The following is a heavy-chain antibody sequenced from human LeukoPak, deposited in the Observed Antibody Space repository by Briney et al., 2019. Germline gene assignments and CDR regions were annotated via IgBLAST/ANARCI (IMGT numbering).Heavy chain of an antibody. CDR1: GYTFTGYY. D-gene: IGHD2-2*01. CDR2: INPNSGGT. CDR3: ARDLGYCSSTSCYRRGDY. V-gene: IGHV1-2*02. J-gene: IGHJ4*02. Sequence: ASGKVSCKASGYTFTGYYMHWVRQAPGQGREGRGWINPNSGGTNYAQKFQGRVTMTRDTSISTAYMELSRLRSDDTAVYYCARDLGYCSSTSCYRRGDYWGQGTLVTVSS.